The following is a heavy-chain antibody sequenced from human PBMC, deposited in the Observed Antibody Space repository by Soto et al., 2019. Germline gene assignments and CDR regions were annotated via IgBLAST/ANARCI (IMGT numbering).Heavy chain of an antibody. J-gene: IGHJ6*02. CDR1: GGTFSSYA. CDR3: ARGLSSSWYSYYYYGMDV. D-gene: IGHD6-13*01. Sequence: SVKVSCKASGGTFSSYAISWVRQAPGQGLEWMGGIIPIFGTANYAQKFQGRVTITADKSTSTAYMELSSLRSEDTAVYYCARGLSSSWYSYYYYGMDVWGQGTTVTVSS. CDR2: IIPIFGTA. V-gene: IGHV1-69*06.